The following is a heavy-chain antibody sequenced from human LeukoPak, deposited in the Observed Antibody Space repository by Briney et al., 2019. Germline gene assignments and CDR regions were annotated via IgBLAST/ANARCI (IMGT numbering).Heavy chain of an antibody. J-gene: IGHJ3*02. CDR3: ARGTYYYDSSGYPSYAFDI. CDR2: IYYSGST. Sequence: SETLSLTCTVSGGSISSYYLSWIRQPPGKGLEWIGYIYYSGSTNYNPSLKSRVTISVDTSKNQFSLKLSSVTAADTAVYYCARGTYYYDSSGYPSYAFDIWGQGTMVTVSS. D-gene: IGHD3-22*01. V-gene: IGHV4-59*01. CDR1: GGSISSYY.